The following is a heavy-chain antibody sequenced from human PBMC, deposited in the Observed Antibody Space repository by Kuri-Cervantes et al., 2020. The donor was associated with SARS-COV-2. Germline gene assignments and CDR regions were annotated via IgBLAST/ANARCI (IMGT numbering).Heavy chain of an antibody. CDR3: ARVSRSGYLDY. Sequence: GESLKISCAASGFTFSNYAMYWVRQAPGKGLEYVSAISSNGDSTYYADSVKGRFTMSRDNSKNTLYLQMGSLRAEDMAVYYCARVSRSGYLDYWGQGTPVTVSS. CDR2: ISSNGDST. J-gene: IGHJ4*02. V-gene: IGHV3-64*02. CDR1: GFTFSNYA. D-gene: IGHD3-3*01.